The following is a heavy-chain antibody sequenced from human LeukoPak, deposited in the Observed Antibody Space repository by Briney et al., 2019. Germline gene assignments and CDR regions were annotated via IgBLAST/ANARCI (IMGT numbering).Heavy chain of an antibody. CDR2: ISGSGSTI. CDR3: ARDPADTAMVVWGTGMDV. D-gene: IGHD5-18*01. CDR1: GFTFSSYE. Sequence: GGSLRLSCEASGFTFSSYEMNWVRQAPGQGLEWVSYISGSGSTIYYADFVKGRFTISRDNAKNSLYLQMNSLRAEDTAVYYCARDPADTAMVVWGTGMDVCGQGTTVTASS. J-gene: IGHJ6*02. V-gene: IGHV3-48*03.